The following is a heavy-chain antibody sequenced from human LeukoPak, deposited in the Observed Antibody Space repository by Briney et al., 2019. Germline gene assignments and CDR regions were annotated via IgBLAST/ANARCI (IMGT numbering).Heavy chain of an antibody. CDR1: GGSISSYY. V-gene: IGHV4-59*01. D-gene: IGHD1-1*01. J-gene: IGHJ6*03. CDR2: IYYSGST. Sequence: SETLSLTCTVSGGSISSYYWSWIRQPPGKGLEWIGYIYYSGSTNYNPSLKSRVTISVDTSKNQFSLKLSSVTAADTAVYYCARERWNGPPAAVYYMDVWGKGTTVTVSS. CDR3: ARERWNGPPAAVYYMDV.